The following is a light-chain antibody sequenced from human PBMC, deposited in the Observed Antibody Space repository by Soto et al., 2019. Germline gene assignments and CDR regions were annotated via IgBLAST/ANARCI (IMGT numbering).Light chain of an antibody. CDR1: QRVSGN. J-gene: IGKJ3*01. CDR2: AAS. CDR3: EQYNYWIHVT. Sequence: EIVMTQSPATLSVSPGERATLSCRASQRVSGNLAWYKQKPGQAPSLLIFAASTRATGIPARFSGSGSGTEYTLTISSLQADELAVYYCEQYNYWIHVTFRTGTKVDIK. V-gene: IGKV3-15*01.